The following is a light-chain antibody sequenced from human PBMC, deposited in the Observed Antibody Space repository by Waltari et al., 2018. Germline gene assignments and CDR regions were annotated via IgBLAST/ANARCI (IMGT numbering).Light chain of an antibody. CDR1: QSISSW. CDR2: KAS. V-gene: IGKV1-5*03. CDR3: QQYNSYWT. J-gene: IGKJ1*01. Sequence: DIQMTQSPSTLSASVGDRVTITCRASQSISSWLAWYQQKQGKATKRLIYKASSLESGVPSRFSGSGSGTEFTLTISSLQPDDFATYYCQQYNSYWTFGQGTKVEIK.